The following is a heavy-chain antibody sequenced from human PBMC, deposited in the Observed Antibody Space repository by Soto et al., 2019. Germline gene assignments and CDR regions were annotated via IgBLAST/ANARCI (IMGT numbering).Heavy chain of an antibody. CDR3: ASQTVEDSSGYYFFNDAFDI. Sequence: PGESLKISCKGFGYSFTSHWIGWVRQMPGKGLEWMGIIYPGDSDIRYSPSFQGQVTISVDKSISTAYLQWSSLKASDTAMYYCASQTVEDSSGYYFFNDAFDIWGQGTMVTVSS. J-gene: IGHJ3*02. D-gene: IGHD3-22*01. V-gene: IGHV5-51*01. CDR2: IYPGDSDI. CDR1: GYSFTSHW.